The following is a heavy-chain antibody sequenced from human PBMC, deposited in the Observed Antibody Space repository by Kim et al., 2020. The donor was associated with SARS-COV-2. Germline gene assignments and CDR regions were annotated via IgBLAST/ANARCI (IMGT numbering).Heavy chain of an antibody. D-gene: IGHD3-16*02. V-gene: IGHV3-30*03. J-gene: IGHJ4*02. CDR3: AGQSYVWRGYRSYTGVDF. Sequence: VNGRFTISRDNSKNTVYLQMNSLGAEDTSMYYCAGQSYVWRGYRSYTGVDFWGQGTLVTVSS.